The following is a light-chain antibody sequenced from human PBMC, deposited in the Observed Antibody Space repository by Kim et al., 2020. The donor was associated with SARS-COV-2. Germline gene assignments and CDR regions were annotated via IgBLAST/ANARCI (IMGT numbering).Light chain of an antibody. CDR3: YSTDSSGNHRV. J-gene: IGLJ2*01. Sequence: SPGQTARITCSGDALPKKYAYGYQQKSGQAPVLVIYEDSRRPSGIPERFSGSSSETMANLTISGAQVEDEADYYCYSTDSSGNHRVFGGGTQLTVL. CDR1: ALPKKY. V-gene: IGLV3-10*01. CDR2: EDS.